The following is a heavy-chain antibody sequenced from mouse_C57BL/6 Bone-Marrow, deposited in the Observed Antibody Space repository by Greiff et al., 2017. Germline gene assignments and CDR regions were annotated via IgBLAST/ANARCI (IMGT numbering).Heavy chain of an antibody. J-gene: IGHJ2*01. D-gene: IGHD4-1*01. V-gene: IGHV1-26*01. CDR2: INPNNGGT. CDR3: ARGDWDRFDY. CDR1: GYTFTDYY. Sequence: EVQLQQSGPELVKPGASVKISCKASGYTFTDYYMNWVKQSHGKSLEWIGDINPNNGGTSYNQKFKGKATLTVDKSSSTAYMELRSLTSEDSAVYYCARGDWDRFDYWGQGTTLTVSS.